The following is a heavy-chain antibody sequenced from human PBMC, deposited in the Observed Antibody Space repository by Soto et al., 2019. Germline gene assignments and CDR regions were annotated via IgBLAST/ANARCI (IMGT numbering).Heavy chain of an antibody. CDR2: ISDSGDRT. V-gene: IGHV3-23*01. Sequence: EVQLMESGGGLIQPGGSLRLSCASSGFTLSMSAVNWVRQAPGKGLEWVSDISDSGDRTYYADSVKGRFTISRDRSKNTVSLPMDSLRAEDTAVYYCAKDRGIIVKAGDAFDVWGQGTKVTVSS. CDR3: AKDRGIIVKAGDAFDV. J-gene: IGHJ3*01. CDR1: GFTLSMSA. D-gene: IGHD3-16*02.